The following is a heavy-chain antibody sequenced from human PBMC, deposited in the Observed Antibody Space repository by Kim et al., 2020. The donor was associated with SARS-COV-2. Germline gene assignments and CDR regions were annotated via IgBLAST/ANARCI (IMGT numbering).Heavy chain of an antibody. CDR1: GFTFSSYG. CDR3: ARDGVATIRGAFDI. V-gene: IGHV3-33*01. J-gene: IGHJ3*02. D-gene: IGHD5-12*01. CDR2: IWYDGSNK. Sequence: GGSLRLSCAASGFTFSSYGMHWVRQAPGTGLEWVAVIWYDGSNKYYADSVKGRFTISRDNSKNTLYLQMNSLRAEDTAVYYCARDGVATIRGAFDIWGQGTMVTVSS.